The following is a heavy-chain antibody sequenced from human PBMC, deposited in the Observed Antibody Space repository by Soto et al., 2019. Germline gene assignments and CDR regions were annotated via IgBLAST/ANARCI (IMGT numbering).Heavy chain of an antibody. V-gene: IGHV4-4*02. CDR3: AGGYDGYGGDWRRGSFDY. CDR1: GGSISSNNW. J-gene: IGHJ4*02. D-gene: IGHD2-21*02. Sequence: QVQLQESGPGLVKPSGTLSLTCAVSGGSISSNNWWSWVRQPPGKGLEWIGEIYHSGSTNYNPSLRSRVTVPVDKAKNQFSLKRSSVTAADTAVYYCAGGYDGYGGDWRRGSFDYWGQGTLVTVSS. CDR2: IYHSGST.